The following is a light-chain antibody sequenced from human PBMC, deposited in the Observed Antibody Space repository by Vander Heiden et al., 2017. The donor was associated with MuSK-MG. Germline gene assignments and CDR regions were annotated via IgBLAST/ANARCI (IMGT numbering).Light chain of an antibody. Sequence: DIQMTQSPSSLSASVGDRVTITCRASQSISNYLNWYQQKPGKAPKLLIYAASSLQSGVPSRFSGSGSGTDFTLTISSLQPEDFATYYCHQSYSTPSHTFGPGTKLDIK. J-gene: IGKJ3*01. CDR1: QSISNY. CDR3: HQSYSTPSHT. V-gene: IGKV1-39*01. CDR2: AAS.